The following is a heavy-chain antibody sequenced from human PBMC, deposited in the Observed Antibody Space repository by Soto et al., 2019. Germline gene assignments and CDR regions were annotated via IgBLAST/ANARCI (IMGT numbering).Heavy chain of an antibody. J-gene: IGHJ4*02. Sequence: GWSLRVSCEAAGFAFDVHSMNWVRQVQGRGLEWVAFSTSHRVYIWYADSVKGRFTISGDHAKNSVFLQLRGRRDDDTLVYYCASGVSYDESGHYHRLVFDYWGQVALVTGSS. D-gene: IGHD3-22*01. CDR1: GFAFDVHS. CDR2: STSHRVYI. V-gene: IGHV3-21*01. CDR3: ASGVSYDESGHYHRLVFDY.